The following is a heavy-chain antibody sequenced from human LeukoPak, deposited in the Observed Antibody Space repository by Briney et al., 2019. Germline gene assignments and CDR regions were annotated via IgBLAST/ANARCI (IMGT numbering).Heavy chain of an antibody. D-gene: IGHD3-10*01. J-gene: IGHJ6*02. CDR1: GYTFTSYG. CDR2: ISAYNGNT. CDR3: ARDGSYYGSGSYYDYYYYGMDV. V-gene: IGHV1-18*01. Sequence: ASVKVSCKASGYTFTSYGISWVRQAPGQRLEWMGWISAYNGNTNYAQKLQGRVTITTDTSTSTAYMELRSLRSGDTAVYYCARDGSYYGSGSYYDYYYYGMDVWGQGTTVTVSS.